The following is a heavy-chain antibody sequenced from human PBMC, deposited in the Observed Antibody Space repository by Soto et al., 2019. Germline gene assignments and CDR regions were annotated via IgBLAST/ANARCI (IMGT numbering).Heavy chain of an antibody. CDR2: CRNKANRYTT. CDR3: ARGTDRGGGGTMDY. J-gene: IGHJ4*02. CDR1: GFMFSDYY. D-gene: IGHD2-15*01. V-gene: IGHV3-72*01. Sequence: GGSLSLSCAASGFMFSDYYMEWFRQAPGKRLEWVGRCRNKANRYTTAYAASVQGRFTLSRDDSKNSLYLQMNSLKTEDTAVYYCARGTDRGGGGTMDYWGQGT.